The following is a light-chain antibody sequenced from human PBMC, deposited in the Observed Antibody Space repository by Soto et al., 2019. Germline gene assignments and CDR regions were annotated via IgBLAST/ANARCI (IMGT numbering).Light chain of an antibody. V-gene: IGKV3-11*01. CDR3: QQRSNWPLT. J-gene: IGKJ4*01. CDR1: QSVSRS. Sequence: EMVLTQPQATRLFPPGEKAPPSCRASQSVSRSLAWYQQKPGQAPRLLIYDASNRAIGIPARFSGSGSGTDFTLTISSLEPEDFAVYYCQQRSNWPLTFGGGTKVEIK. CDR2: DAS.